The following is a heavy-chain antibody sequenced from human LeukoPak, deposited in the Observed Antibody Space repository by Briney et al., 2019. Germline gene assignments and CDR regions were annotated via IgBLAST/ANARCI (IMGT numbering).Heavy chain of an antibody. J-gene: IGHJ4*02. Sequence: ASVKLSCKASGYTFTNYYMHWVRQAPGQGLEWVGVLNPSGGSTRYAQKFQGRVTMIRDTSTSTVYMELSSLRSEDTAVYYCARANGYCSGAICYAWYLDYWGQGTLVTVSS. D-gene: IGHD2-15*01. CDR3: ARANGYCSGAICYAWYLDY. CDR2: LNPSGGST. V-gene: IGHV1-46*01. CDR1: GYTFTNYY.